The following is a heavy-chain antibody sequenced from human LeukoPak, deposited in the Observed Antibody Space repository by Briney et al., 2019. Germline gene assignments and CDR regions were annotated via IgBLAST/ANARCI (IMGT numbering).Heavy chain of an antibody. CDR1: GYTFTGYY. V-gene: IGHV1-2*02. Sequence: SVXVSCKASGYTFTGYYMHWVRQAPGQGLEWMGXXNPNSGGTNYAQKFQGRVTMTRDTSISTAYMELSRLRSDDTAVYYCARGRGIAVAATKGMDVWGQGTTVTVSS. CDR2: XNPNSGGT. J-gene: IGHJ6*02. CDR3: ARGRGIAVAATKGMDV. D-gene: IGHD6-19*01.